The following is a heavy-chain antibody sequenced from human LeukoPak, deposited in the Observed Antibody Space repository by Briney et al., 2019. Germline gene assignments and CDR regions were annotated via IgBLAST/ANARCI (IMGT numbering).Heavy chain of an antibody. CDR2: IHYSGST. J-gene: IGHJ4*02. CDR1: GGSITSDF. D-gene: IGHD3-10*01. Sequence: PSETLSLTCTVSGGSITSDFWSWFRQPPGKRLEWIGYIHYSGSTNYNPSLKSRVTMLVDTSKNQFSLKLSSVTAADTAVYYCAREGKYYLDYWGQGTLVTVSS. V-gene: IGHV4-59*01. CDR3: AREGKYYLDY.